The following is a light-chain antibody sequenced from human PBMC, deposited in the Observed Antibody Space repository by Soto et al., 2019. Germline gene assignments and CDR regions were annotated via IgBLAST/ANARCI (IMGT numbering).Light chain of an antibody. J-gene: IGLJ3*02. V-gene: IGLV2-14*01. Sequence: QSVLTQPASVSGSPRQSITISCTGTSSDVGGYNYDSWCQQHPGKAPKLMIYEVSSRPSGISNRFSDSKSGNTASLTTSGLQAEDEADYYCSSYTSSNLWVFGEGTKVTVL. CDR3: SSYTSSNLWV. CDR1: SSDVGGYNY. CDR2: EVS.